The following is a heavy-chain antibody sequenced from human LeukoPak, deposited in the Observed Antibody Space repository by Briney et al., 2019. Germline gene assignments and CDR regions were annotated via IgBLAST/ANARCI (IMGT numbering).Heavy chain of an antibody. CDR2: ISSDGSTT. D-gene: IGHD1-1*01. CDR1: GFTFSSYS. V-gene: IGHV3-74*01. Sequence: SGGSLRLSCAASGFTFSSYSMNWVRQAPGKGLVWVSRISSDGSTTTYADSVKGRFTISRDNAKNTLYLQMNSLRADDTAVYYCARVSSLEHLFPDHWGQGTLVTVSS. CDR3: ARVSSLEHLFPDH. J-gene: IGHJ4*02.